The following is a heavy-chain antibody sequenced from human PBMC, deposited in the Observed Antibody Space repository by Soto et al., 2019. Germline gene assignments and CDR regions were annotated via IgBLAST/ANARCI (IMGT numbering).Heavy chain of an antibody. CDR3: ARLGGYVSVGYYYLWDS. V-gene: IGHV4-39*01. D-gene: IGHD3-22*01. CDR2: INHSGST. CDR1: DGSMNSDSSY. J-gene: IGHJ5*01. Sequence: LQLQESGPGLVMPSETLSLTCRVSDGSMNSDSSYWGWIRQPPGKGQEWIGVINHSGSTYHNLSLKGRVTMSVDASRNQFSLKLTSMTAADTAVYYCARLGGYVSVGYYYLWDSWGQGTLVTVSS.